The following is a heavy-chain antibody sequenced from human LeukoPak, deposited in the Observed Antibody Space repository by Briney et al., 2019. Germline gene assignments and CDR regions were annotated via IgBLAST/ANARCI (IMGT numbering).Heavy chain of an antibody. V-gene: IGHV3-48*01. CDR3: ARDTLVVVTASLDY. J-gene: IGHJ4*02. CDR2: ISSSSVTI. Sequence: GGSLRLSCAASGFTFSSHSMSWVRQAPGKGLEWVSYISSSSVTIYYGDSVKGRFTISRDNAQNSLYLQMNSLRAEDTAVYYCARDTLVVVTASLDYWGQGTLVTVSS. CDR1: GFTFSSHS. D-gene: IGHD2-21*02.